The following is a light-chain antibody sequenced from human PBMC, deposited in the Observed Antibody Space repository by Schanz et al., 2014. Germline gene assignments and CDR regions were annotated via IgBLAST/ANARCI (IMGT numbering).Light chain of an antibody. CDR1: SSNIGTNA. J-gene: IGLJ3*02. CDR3: ASWDDSLSGWL. V-gene: IGLV1-44*01. Sequence: QSVLTQPPSASGTPGQRVTISCSGSSSNIGTNAVSWYQQLPGTAPKLFIYSNNQRPSGVPDRFSGSKSGTSVSLAISGLQSEDEADYYCASWDDSLSGWLFGGGTKLTVL. CDR2: SNN.